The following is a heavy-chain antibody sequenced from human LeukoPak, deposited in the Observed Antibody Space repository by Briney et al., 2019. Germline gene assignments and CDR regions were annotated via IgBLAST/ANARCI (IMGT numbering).Heavy chain of an antibody. Sequence: SGGSLRLSCVASGFTFSVYWMSWVRQAPGKGLEWVANIKQDGSEKYHVNSVKGRFTISRDNAKNSMYLQMNSLTAEDTAVYYCAGGGSGWYGYWGQGTLVTVSS. CDR2: IKQDGSEK. D-gene: IGHD6-19*01. CDR3: AGGGSGWYGY. CDR1: GFTFSVYW. J-gene: IGHJ4*02. V-gene: IGHV3-7*01.